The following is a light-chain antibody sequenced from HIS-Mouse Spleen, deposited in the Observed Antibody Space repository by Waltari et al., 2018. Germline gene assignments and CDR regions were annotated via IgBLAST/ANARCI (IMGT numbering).Light chain of an antibody. CDR2: EDS. CDR3: YSTDSSGNHRV. CDR1: ALPKKS. Sequence: SYELTQPPSVSVSPGQTARNTCSGDALPKKSAYWYQQKSGQAPVLVIFEDSQRPSGMPARFSGSSSGTMATLTISGAQVGDEADYYCYSTDSSGNHRVFGGGTKLTVL. V-gene: IGLV3-10*01. J-gene: IGLJ2*01.